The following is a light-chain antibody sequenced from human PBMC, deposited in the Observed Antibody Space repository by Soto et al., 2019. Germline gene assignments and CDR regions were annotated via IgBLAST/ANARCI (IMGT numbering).Light chain of an antibody. Sequence: DIQMTQSPSSLSASVGDTVTITCRASETISNFLSWFQQRSGEAPRLLIYGASTLHSGVSSRFSGSGSGTDFTLTITCLQREDFATYYCHQGYKTPQTFGQGTRVEI. V-gene: IGKV1-39*01. CDR2: GAS. CDR3: HQGYKTPQT. J-gene: IGKJ1*01. CDR1: ETISNF.